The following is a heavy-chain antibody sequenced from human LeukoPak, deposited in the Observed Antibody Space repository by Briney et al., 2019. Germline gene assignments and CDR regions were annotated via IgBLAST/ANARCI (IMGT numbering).Heavy chain of an antibody. J-gene: IGHJ4*02. D-gene: IGHD4-23*01. CDR3: ARGDDYGGIYYFDY. Sequence: GGSLRLSCAASGFTFSTYSMNWVRQAPGKGLEWVSYIGSSGSSIYYADSVKGRFTISRDNAKKSLYLVMNSLRAEDTAVYYCARGDDYGGIYYFDYWGQGALVTVSS. V-gene: IGHV3-48*04. CDR2: IGSSGSSI. CDR1: GFTFSTYS.